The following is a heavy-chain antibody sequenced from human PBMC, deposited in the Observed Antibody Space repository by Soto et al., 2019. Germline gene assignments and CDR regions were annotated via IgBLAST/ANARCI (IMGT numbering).Heavy chain of an antibody. CDR3: ARQKRGSSSWPFEH. CDR2: IYYSGST. V-gene: IGHV4-39*01. Sequence: SETLSLTCTVSGGSISSSSYYWGWIRQPPGKGLEWIGSIYYSGSTYYNPSLKSRVTVSVDTSKNQFSLRLTSVTATDTAVYYCARQKRGSSSWPFEHWGQGTLVTVSS. J-gene: IGHJ4*02. D-gene: IGHD6-13*01. CDR1: GGSISSSSYY.